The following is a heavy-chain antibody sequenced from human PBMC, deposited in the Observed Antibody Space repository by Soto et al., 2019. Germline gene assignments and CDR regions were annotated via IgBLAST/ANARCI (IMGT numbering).Heavy chain of an antibody. CDR1: GFTFSDYY. D-gene: IGHD2-2*01. V-gene: IGHV3-11*06. CDR2: ISSSSSYT. Sequence: PGGSLRLSCAASGFTFSDYYMSWIRQAPGKGLEWVSSISSSSSYTNYADSVKGRFTISRDNAKNSLYLQMNSLRAEDTAVYYCAGYCSSTSCYRGWFDPWGQGTLVTVSS. J-gene: IGHJ5*02. CDR3: AGYCSSTSCYRGWFDP.